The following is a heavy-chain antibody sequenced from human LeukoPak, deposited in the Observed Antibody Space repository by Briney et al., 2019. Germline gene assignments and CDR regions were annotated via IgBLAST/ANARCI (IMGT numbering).Heavy chain of an antibody. V-gene: IGHV4-34*01. J-gene: IGHJ4*02. D-gene: IGHD3-3*01. CDR3: ARKSSDFYFDY. Sequence: SETLSLTCTVSGGSISSYYWNWIRQPPGKGLEWIGEINHSGSTNYNPSLKSRVTISVDTSKNQFSLKLSSVTAADTAVYYCARKSSDFYFDYWGQGTLVTVSS. CDR1: GGSISSYY. CDR2: INHSGST.